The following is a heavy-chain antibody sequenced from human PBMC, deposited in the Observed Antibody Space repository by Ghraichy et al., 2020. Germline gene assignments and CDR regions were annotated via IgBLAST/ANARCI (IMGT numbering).Heavy chain of an antibody. Sequence: ASVKVSCKASGYTFTGYYMHWVRQAPGQGLEWMGWINPNSGGTNYAQKFQGRVTMTRDTYISTAYMELSRLRSDDTAVYYCAEGSSSCGYYGMDVWGQGTTVTVSS. D-gene: IGHD6-13*01. CDR3: AEGSSSCGYYGMDV. CDR1: GYTFTGYY. J-gene: IGHJ6*02. V-gene: IGHV1-2*02. CDR2: INPNSGGT.